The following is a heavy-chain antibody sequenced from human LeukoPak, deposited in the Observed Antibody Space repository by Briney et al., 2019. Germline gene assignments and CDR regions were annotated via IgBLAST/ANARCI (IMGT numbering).Heavy chain of an antibody. Sequence: SETLPLTCTVSGGSISSYYWSWIRQPPGKGLEWIGYIYYSGSTNYNPSLKSRVTISVDTSKNQFSLKLSSVTAADTAVYYCARGLRGPNWFDPWGQGTLVTVSS. J-gene: IGHJ5*02. V-gene: IGHV4-59*01. CDR3: ARGLRGPNWFDP. D-gene: IGHD4-17*01. CDR2: IYYSGST. CDR1: GGSISSYY.